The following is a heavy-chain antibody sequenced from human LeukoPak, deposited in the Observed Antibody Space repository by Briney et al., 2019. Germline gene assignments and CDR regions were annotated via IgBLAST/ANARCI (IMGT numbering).Heavy chain of an antibody. Sequence: ASVKVSCKASGGTFSSYAISWVRQAPGQGLEWMGGITPIFGTANYAQKFQGRVTITADESTSTAYMELSSLRSEDTAVYYCARHSGRWLRTFFDYWGQGTLVTVSS. CDR2: ITPIFGTA. J-gene: IGHJ4*02. CDR3: ARHSGRWLRTFFDY. D-gene: IGHD6-19*01. CDR1: GGTFSSYA. V-gene: IGHV1-69*13.